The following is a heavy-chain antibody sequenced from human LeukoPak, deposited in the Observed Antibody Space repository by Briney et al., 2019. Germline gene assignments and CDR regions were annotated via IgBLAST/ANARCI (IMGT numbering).Heavy chain of an antibody. J-gene: IGHJ4*02. Sequence: GGSLRLSCATSGFTFSANAMSWVRQAPGKGLEWVSVISGSGGTTYYADSVKGRFTISRDNSKNTLYLQMNSLRAEDTAVYYCAKEMGSNFDYWGQGTLVTVSS. CDR1: GFTFSANA. V-gene: IGHV3-23*01. CDR2: ISGSGGTT. D-gene: IGHD2-15*01. CDR3: AKEMGSNFDY.